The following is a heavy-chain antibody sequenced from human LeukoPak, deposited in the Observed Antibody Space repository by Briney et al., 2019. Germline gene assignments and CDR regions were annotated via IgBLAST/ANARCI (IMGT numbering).Heavy chain of an antibody. CDR3: ARVTYGGNSGADY. CDR2: ISSSSSYI. D-gene: IGHD4-23*01. Sequence: GGSLRLSCAASGFTFNSYSMNWVRQAPGKGLEWVSSISSSSSYIYYADSVKGRFTISRDNAKNSLYLQMNSLRAEDTAVYYCARVTYGGNSGADYWGQGTLVTVSS. J-gene: IGHJ4*02. CDR1: GFTFNSYS. V-gene: IGHV3-21*01.